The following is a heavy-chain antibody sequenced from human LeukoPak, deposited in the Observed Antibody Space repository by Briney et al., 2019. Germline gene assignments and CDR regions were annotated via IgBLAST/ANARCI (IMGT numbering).Heavy chain of an antibody. D-gene: IGHD3-22*01. CDR2: IYYSGST. CDR3: ARHDTREYYFDY. Sequence: SETLSLTCTVSGGSISSGGYYWSWIRQHPGKGLEWIGYIYYSGSTNYNPSLKSRVTISVDTSKNQFSLKLSSVTAADTAVYYCARHDTREYYFDYWGQGTLVTVSS. J-gene: IGHJ4*02. V-gene: IGHV4-61*08. CDR1: GGSISSGGYY.